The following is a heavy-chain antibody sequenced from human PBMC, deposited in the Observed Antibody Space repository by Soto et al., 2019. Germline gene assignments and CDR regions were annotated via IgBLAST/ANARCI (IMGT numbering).Heavy chain of an antibody. Sequence: QVHLQESGPGLVKPSETLSLTCTVSGVSIHNSHSFWGWIRQPPGKGLEFIVTVYYSGGAHYNSSLKSRVTISVDTANNQVSLRMRSLTAADTAVYYCGRVVEGATRHTDLDSWGQGTLVTVSS. CDR2: VYYSGGA. D-gene: IGHD2-21*01. CDR3: GRVVEGATRHTDLDS. J-gene: IGHJ5*01. V-gene: IGHV4-39*01. CDR1: GVSIHNSHSF.